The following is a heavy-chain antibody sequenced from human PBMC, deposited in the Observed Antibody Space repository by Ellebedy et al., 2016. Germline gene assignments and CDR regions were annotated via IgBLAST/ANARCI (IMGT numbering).Heavy chain of an antibody. CDR3: ASRGGTFDY. V-gene: IGHV3-23*01. J-gene: IGHJ4*02. CDR2: ISGSGGST. D-gene: IGHD1-1*01. Sequence: GESLKISXAASGFTFDDYAMSWVRQAPGKGLEWVSAISGSGGSTYYADSVKGRFTISRDNSKNTLYLQMNSLRAEDTAVYYCASRGGTFDYWGQGTLVTVSS. CDR1: GFTFDDYA.